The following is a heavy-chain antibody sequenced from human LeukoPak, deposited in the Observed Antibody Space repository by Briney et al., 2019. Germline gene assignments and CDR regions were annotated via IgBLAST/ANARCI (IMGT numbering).Heavy chain of an antibody. CDR3: AREFIGYYDSSGYYYIDY. CDR2: ISAYNGNT. CDR1: GYTFTSYG. Sequence: ASVKVSCKASGYTFTSYGISWVRQAPGQGLEWMGWISAYNGNTNYAQKLQGRVTMTTDTSTSTAYMELRSLRSDDTAVYYCAREFIGYYDSSGYYYIDYWGQGTLVTVSS. D-gene: IGHD3-22*01. V-gene: IGHV1-18*01. J-gene: IGHJ4*02.